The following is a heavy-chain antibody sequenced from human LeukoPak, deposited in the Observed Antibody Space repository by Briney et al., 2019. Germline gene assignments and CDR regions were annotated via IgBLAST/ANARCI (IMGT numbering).Heavy chain of an antibody. D-gene: IGHD4-23*01. CDR3: ARGRNAGGPYYSDY. Sequence: GGSPRLSCAASGFTFSTHAINWVRQAPGKGLEWVSSINSAGTSKKYADSLKGRLTISRDNAKNSLFLQLSSLRDEDTAVYYCARGRNAGGPYYSDYWGQGTLVTVSS. CDR1: GFTFSTHA. V-gene: IGHV3-21*01. CDR2: INSAGTSK. J-gene: IGHJ4*02.